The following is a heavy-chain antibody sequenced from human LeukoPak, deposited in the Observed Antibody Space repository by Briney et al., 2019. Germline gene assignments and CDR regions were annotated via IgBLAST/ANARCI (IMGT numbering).Heavy chain of an antibody. D-gene: IGHD1-1*01. CDR1: GDSITSYY. J-gene: IGHJ4*02. V-gene: IGHV4-59*01. CDR3: AKWHERLLAFDS. CDR2: IHHTGKN. Sequence: PSETLSLTCTVSGDSITSYYWNWVRQSPEKGLEWIGYIHHTGKNYYNPSLKSRITMSVDTSKSQFFLKLSSVTAADTAVYYCAKWHERLLAFDSWGQGTLATVSS.